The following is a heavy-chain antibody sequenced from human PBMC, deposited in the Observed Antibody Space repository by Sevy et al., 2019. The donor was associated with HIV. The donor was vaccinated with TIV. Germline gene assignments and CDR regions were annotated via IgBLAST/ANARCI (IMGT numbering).Heavy chain of an antibody. J-gene: IGHJ4*02. Sequence: SETLSLTCTVSGGSISSYYWSWIRQPPGKGLEWIGYIYYTGSANYNPSLKSRVTISVDRSKNQFSMKLSSVTAADTAVYYCARAGSYGSWSCYYWGQGTLVTVSS. CDR1: GGSISSYY. D-gene: IGHD3-10*01. CDR3: ARAGSYGSWSCYY. CDR2: IYYTGSA. V-gene: IGHV4-59*01.